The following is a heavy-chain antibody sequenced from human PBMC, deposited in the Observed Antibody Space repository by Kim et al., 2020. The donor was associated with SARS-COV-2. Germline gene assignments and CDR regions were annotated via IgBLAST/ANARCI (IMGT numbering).Heavy chain of an antibody. CDR2: INSDGSST. V-gene: IGHV3-74*01. CDR3: ARGSGEWLPPYA. CDR1: GFTFSTYW. J-gene: IGHJ5*02. D-gene: IGHD6-19*01. Sequence: GGSLRLSCAASGFTFSTYWMHWVRQAPGKGLVWVSRINSDGSSTTYADSVKGRFTISRDKAKNTLYLQMNSLGAEDTAVYYCARGSGEWLPPYAWGQGNLGT.